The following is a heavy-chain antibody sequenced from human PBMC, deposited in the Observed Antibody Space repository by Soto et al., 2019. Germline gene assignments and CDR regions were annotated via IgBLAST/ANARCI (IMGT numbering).Heavy chain of an antibody. D-gene: IGHD3-9*01. CDR1: GYTFTNFG. V-gene: IGHV1-18*01. CDR3: ARAHYYGILTGYCDFDY. CDR2: VSTYNGDT. Sequence: QVQLVQSGAEVKKPGASVKVSCKASGYTFTNFGISWVRQAPGQGLEWMGWVSTYNGDTNYAQKLQGRVTMTTDTSKSTAYMELRSLGSDDTAVYYCARAHYYGILTGYCDFDYWGQGTLVTVSS. J-gene: IGHJ4*02.